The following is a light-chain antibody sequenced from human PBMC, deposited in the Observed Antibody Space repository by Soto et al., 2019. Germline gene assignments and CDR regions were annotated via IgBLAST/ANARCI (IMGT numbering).Light chain of an antibody. CDR2: GAS. CDR1: QSVNSN. V-gene: IGKV3-15*01. CDR3: QQYNNWQGT. Sequence: EIVMTQSPATLSVSPGERATLSCRASQSVNSNLAWYQQKPGQAPRLLIYGASTRATGIPARFSGSGSGTEFTLTISSLQSEDFAVYYCQQYNNWQGTFGQGTKVDIK. J-gene: IGKJ1*01.